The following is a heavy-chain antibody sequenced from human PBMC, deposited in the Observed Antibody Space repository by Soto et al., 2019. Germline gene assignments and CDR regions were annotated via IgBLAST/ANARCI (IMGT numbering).Heavy chain of an antibody. CDR3: ARGIDCSGGSCYYHDY. CDR1: GGSISSYY. CDR2: IYYSGST. Sequence: SETLSLTCTVSGGSISSYYWSWIRQPPGKGLEWIGYIYYSGSTNYNPSLKSRVTISVDTSKNQFSLKLSSVTAADTAVYYCARGIDCSGGSCYYHDYWGQGTLVTVSS. V-gene: IGHV4-59*01. D-gene: IGHD2-15*01. J-gene: IGHJ4*02.